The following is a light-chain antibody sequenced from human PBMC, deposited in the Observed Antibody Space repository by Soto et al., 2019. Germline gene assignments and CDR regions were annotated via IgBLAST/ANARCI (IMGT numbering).Light chain of an antibody. Sequence: EIVSTQSPATLCLSLGERGTLPCRASQSIYSKLAWYHLKPGQAPRLLIYDASIRATGVPDRFSGSGSGTEFSLTINSLQSEDFGVYFCQQYDQWWTFGQGTKVDI. CDR2: DAS. CDR3: QQYDQWWT. CDR1: QSIYSK. V-gene: IGKV3-15*01. J-gene: IGKJ1*01.